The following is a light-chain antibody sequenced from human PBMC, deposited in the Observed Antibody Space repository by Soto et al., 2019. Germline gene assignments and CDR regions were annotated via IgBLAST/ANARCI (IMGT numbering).Light chain of an antibody. J-gene: IGKJ3*01. CDR1: QGISTH. CDR2: GAS. V-gene: IGKV3-15*01. CDR3: QQYYRWPLT. Sequence: ELVMTQSPATLSVSSGERATLSCRASQGISTHLAWYQHKPGKAPGLLIYGASTRATGVPSRFSGSGSGTEFTLTISCLQSEDFAAYYCQQYYRWPLTFGPGTKVDIK.